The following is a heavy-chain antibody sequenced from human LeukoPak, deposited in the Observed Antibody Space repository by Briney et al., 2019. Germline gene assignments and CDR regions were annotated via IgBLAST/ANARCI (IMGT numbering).Heavy chain of an antibody. CDR1: GFIFSSYT. Sequence: GGSLRLSCAASGFIFSSYTMNWVRQAPGKGLEWVSSISSSSSYIYFVDSVKGRFTISRDNAKNSLYLQMNSLRAEDTAVYYCARGALGMSGRIVDAFDIWGQGTRVTVSS. CDR2: ISSSSSYI. V-gene: IGHV3-21*01. D-gene: IGHD1-14*01. J-gene: IGHJ3*02. CDR3: ARGALGMSGRIVDAFDI.